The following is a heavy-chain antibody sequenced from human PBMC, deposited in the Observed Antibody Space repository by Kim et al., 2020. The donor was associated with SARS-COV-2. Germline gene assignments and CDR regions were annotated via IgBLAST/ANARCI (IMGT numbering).Heavy chain of an antibody. J-gene: IGHJ6*02. V-gene: IGHV3-20*03. CDR3: ARGRKQWLTYYYYYGMDV. Sequence: KGRFTISRDNAKHSLYLQMNSLRAEDTALYYCARGRKQWLTYYYYYGMDVWGQGTTVTVSS. D-gene: IGHD6-19*01.